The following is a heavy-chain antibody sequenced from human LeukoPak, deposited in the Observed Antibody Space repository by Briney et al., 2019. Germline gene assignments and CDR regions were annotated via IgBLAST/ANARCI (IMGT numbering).Heavy chain of an antibody. D-gene: IGHD3-16*01. V-gene: IGHV3-53*01. CDR2: IYSGGST. CDR1: GFTVSSNY. CDR3: AKLRTGGLRGGSFDY. J-gene: IGHJ4*02. Sequence: GGSLRLSCAASGFTVSSNYMSWVRQAPGKGLEWVSVIYSGGSTYYADSVKGRFTISRDNSKSTLYIQMNSLRAEDTAVYYCAKLRTGGLRGGSFDYWGQGTLVTVSS.